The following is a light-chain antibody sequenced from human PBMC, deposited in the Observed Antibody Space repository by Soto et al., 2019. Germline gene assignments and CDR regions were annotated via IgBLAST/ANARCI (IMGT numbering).Light chain of an antibody. V-gene: IGKV1-39*01. CDR1: RSITTY. Sequence: DIQMTQSPSSLSASVGDRVTITCRASRSITTYLNWYKQKPGKAPKLLIYAASSLESGVPLRFSGSGSGTDFTLTISSLQPEDFATYYCQQSHSTPPWTFGQGTTVEAK. CDR3: QQSHSTPPWT. CDR2: AAS. J-gene: IGKJ1*01.